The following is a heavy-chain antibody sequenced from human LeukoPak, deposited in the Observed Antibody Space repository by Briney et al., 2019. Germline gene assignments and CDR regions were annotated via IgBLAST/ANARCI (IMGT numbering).Heavy chain of an antibody. D-gene: IGHD2-15*01. CDR2: ISSSSNTI. CDR3: AREIAGYCSGGDCDYYFDY. Sequence: GGSLRLSCAASGFSFSSYNMNWVRQAPGKGLEWVSYISSSSNTIYYADSVKGRFTISRDNAKNSLYLQVNSLRDEDTAVYYCAREIAGYCSGGDCDYYFDYWGQGTLVTVSS. CDR1: GFSFSSYN. V-gene: IGHV3-48*02. J-gene: IGHJ4*02.